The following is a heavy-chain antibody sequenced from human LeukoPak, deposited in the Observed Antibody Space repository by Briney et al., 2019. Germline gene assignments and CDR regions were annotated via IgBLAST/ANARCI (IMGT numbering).Heavy chain of an antibody. CDR1: GYTFTGYY. Sequence: ASVKVSCKASGYTFTGYYMHWVRQAPGQGLEWMGWINPNSGGTNYAQKFQGRVTMTRDTSISTAYMELSRLRSDDTAVYYCARDLRFLEWNYFDYWGQGTLVTVSS. D-gene: IGHD3-3*01. CDR2: INPNSGGT. J-gene: IGHJ4*02. V-gene: IGHV1-2*02. CDR3: ARDLRFLEWNYFDY.